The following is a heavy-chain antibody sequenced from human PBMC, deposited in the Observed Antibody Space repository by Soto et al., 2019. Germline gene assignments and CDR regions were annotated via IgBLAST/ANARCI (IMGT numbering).Heavy chain of an antibody. V-gene: IGHV3-13*01. CDR3: AKSQEIGTHFFDS. CDR2: IGTAGDT. D-gene: IGHD6-13*01. J-gene: IGHJ4*02. Sequence: GGSLRLSCEASGFTFSGFDMHWVCQPTGKGLEWVSSIGTAGDTYYAVSVKGRFTISRDNAKNSLSLHMNSLRAGDMAVYFCAKSQEIGTHFFDSWGQGTQVTVSS. CDR1: GFTFSGFD.